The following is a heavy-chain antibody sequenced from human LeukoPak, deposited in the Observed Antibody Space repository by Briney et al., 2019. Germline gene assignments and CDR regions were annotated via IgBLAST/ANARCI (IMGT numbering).Heavy chain of an antibody. CDR2: IWYDGSNK. Sequence: GGSLRLSCAASGFTFSSYGMHWVRQAPGKGLEWVAVIWYDGSNKYYADSVKGRFTISRDNSKNTLYLQMNSLRAEDTAVYYCAKDLSIAGGDAFDIWGQGTMVTVSS. D-gene: IGHD2-15*01. V-gene: IGHV3-33*06. CDR1: GFTFSSYG. J-gene: IGHJ3*02. CDR3: AKDLSIAGGDAFDI.